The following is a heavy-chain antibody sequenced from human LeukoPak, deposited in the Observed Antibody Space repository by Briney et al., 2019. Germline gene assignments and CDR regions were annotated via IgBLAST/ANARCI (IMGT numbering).Heavy chain of an antibody. CDR3: ARGSFGYFDWSLSDYFDY. J-gene: IGHJ4*02. CDR1: GDSVSSNSAA. Sequence: SQTLSLTCAISGDSVSSNSAAWNWIRQSPSRGLEWLGRTYYRSKWYNDYAVSVKSRITINPDTSKNQFSLQLNSVTPEDTAVYYCARGSFGYFDWSLSDYFDYWGQGTLVTVSS. D-gene: IGHD3-9*01. CDR2: TYYRSKWYN. V-gene: IGHV6-1*01.